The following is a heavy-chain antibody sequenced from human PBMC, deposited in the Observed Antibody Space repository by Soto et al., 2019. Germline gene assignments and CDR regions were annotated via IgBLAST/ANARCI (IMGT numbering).Heavy chain of an antibody. CDR1: GFTYTDFA. CDR3: ARRAWDSYYAIDV. CDR2: ISYDGSDK. D-gene: IGHD3-22*01. J-gene: IGHJ6*02. Sequence: GGSLRLSCAASGFTYTDFALHWGRQAPGKVLEWGAIISYDGSDKYYADSVKGRFAISRDNPKNTLYLEMNSLRPEDTAVYFCARRAWDSYYAIDVWGQGTTVTVSS. V-gene: IGHV3-30*09.